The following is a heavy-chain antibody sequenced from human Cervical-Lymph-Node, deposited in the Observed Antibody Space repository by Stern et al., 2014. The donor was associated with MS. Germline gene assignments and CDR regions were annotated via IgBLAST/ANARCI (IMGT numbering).Heavy chain of an antibody. CDR1: GYTFTAYF. Sequence: DQLVESGAEVERPGASVKVSCKASGYTFTAYFLHWVRQAPGQGLAWMWWISPKTGSATYAQKFQDRVTMTRDTSINTGYMEVSSLRSDDTAVYYCARDRGSYSDYWGQGTLVAVSS. CDR2: ISPKTGSA. J-gene: IGHJ4*02. V-gene: IGHV1-2*02. CDR3: ARDRGSYSDY. D-gene: IGHD1-26*01.